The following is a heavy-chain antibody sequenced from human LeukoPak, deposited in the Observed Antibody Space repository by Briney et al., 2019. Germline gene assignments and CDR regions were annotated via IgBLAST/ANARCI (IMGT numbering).Heavy chain of an antibody. Sequence: GSSVKVSCKASGGTFSSYAISWVRQAPGQGLEWMGRIIPVLGIANYAQKFQGRVTITADKSTSTAYMELSSLRSGDTAVYYCARPSTGYCSGGSCYSVAFDIWGQGTMVTVSS. CDR2: IIPVLGIA. CDR3: ARPSTGYCSGGSCYSVAFDI. D-gene: IGHD2-15*01. CDR1: GGTFSSYA. J-gene: IGHJ3*02. V-gene: IGHV1-69*04.